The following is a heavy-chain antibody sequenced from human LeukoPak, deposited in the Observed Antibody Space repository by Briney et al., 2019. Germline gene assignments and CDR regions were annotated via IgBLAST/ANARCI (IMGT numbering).Heavy chain of an antibody. Sequence: SETLSLTCPVSGGSISSYYWNWIRHPPGKGPEWIGCIYYSGSTNYNPSLKSRVTISVDTSKNQFSLKLNSVTAADTAVYYCARGGAHYYYGMDVWGQGTTVTVSS. CDR2: IYYSGST. J-gene: IGHJ6*02. V-gene: IGHV4-59*01. CDR1: GGSISSYY. CDR3: ARGGAHYYYGMDV.